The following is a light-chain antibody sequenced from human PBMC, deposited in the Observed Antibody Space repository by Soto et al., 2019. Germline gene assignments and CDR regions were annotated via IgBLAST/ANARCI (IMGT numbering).Light chain of an antibody. CDR2: SNN. CDR1: SSDIGSNN. Sequence: QSVLTQPPSASGTPGQRVTISCSGSSSDIGSNNVNWYQQLPGAAPKLLIHSNNQRPSGVPDRFSGSKSGTSASLAISGLQSEDEADYYCAAWDDRLDGYVFGPGTQVTVL. V-gene: IGLV1-44*01. CDR3: AAWDDRLDGYV. J-gene: IGLJ1*01.